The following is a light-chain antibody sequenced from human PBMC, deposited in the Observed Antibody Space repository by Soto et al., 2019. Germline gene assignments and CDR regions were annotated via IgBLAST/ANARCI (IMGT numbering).Light chain of an antibody. J-gene: IGKJ1*01. CDR2: GAS. CDR1: QSVSSRF. V-gene: IGKV3-20*01. CDR3: HQYDSALT. Sequence: EIVLTQSPGSLSLSPGERATLSCRASQSVSSRFFAWYQQQPGQAPRLLIFGASVRATGVPDRFSGSGSGTDFTLTISRLEPEDFAVYYCHQYDSALTFGQGTKVE.